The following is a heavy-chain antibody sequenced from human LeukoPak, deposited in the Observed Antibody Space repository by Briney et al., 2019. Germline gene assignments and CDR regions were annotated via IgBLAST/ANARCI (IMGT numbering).Heavy chain of an antibody. CDR3: ARDHRMVATWSGFDY. J-gene: IGHJ4*02. Sequence: SETLSLTCTVSGGSISSSDYYWGWIRQPPGKGLEWIGSIYYSGSTYYNPSLKSRVTISVDTSKNQFSLKLSSVTAADTAVYYCARDHRMVATWSGFDYWGQGTLVTVSS. CDR2: IYYSGST. CDR1: GGSISSSDYY. V-gene: IGHV4-39*07. D-gene: IGHD5-12*01.